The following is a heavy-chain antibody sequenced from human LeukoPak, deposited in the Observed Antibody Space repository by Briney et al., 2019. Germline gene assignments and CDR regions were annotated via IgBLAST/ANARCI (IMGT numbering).Heavy chain of an antibody. CDR3: ARVPSDARPPAPPDV. D-gene: IGHD2-2*01. Sequence: GASVKVSCKASGYTFTSYGISWVRQAPGQGLEWMGWISAYNGNTNYAQKLQGRVTMTTDTSTSTAYMELRSLRSDDTAVYYCARVPSDARPPAPPDVWGKGTTVTVSS. CDR1: GYTFTSYG. J-gene: IGHJ6*04. CDR2: ISAYNGNT. V-gene: IGHV1-18*01.